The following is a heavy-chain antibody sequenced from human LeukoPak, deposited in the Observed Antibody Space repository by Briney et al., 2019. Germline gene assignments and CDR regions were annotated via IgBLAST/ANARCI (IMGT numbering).Heavy chain of an antibody. CDR2: MYHSGST. D-gene: IGHD3-10*01. Sequence: PSETLSLTCIVSGYSISTGYYWAWIRQPPGKGLEWIGSMYHSGSTYYNPSLKSRVTISVDTSKNQFSLKLNSVTAADTAVYYCARVGGGYYGSGSSQYNWFDPWGQGTLVTVSS. CDR1: GYSISTGYY. V-gene: IGHV4-38-2*02. J-gene: IGHJ5*02. CDR3: ARVGGGYYGSGSSQYNWFDP.